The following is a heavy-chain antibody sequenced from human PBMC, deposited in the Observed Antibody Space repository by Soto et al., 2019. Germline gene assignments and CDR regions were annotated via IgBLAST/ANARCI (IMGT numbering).Heavy chain of an antibody. CDR2: VKNKGGAT. D-gene: IGHD5-18*01. CDR1: GFIFSHAW. Sequence: EVQLVESGGDLVKPGGSLRLSCAASGFIFSHAWFHWVRQPPGKGLELVGRVKNKGGATDYAASVKGIFTISRDDYKVTVYLQMSSLRTEDTAMYYCAADLGPADDSNNWFEPWGQGTLVTVSS. CDR3: AADLGPADDSNNWFEP. V-gene: IGHV3-15*07. J-gene: IGHJ5*02.